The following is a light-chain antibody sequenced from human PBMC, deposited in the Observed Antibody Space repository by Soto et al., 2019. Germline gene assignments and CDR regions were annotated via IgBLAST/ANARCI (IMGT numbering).Light chain of an antibody. V-gene: IGKV3-15*01. J-gene: IGKJ1*01. Sequence: EMVMTQSPATLSVSPGERATLSCKASQSVSSNLARHKQKPAQAPRLLIYGASNRATGVPARFSGSGSGTQFTLTISSLKSEDFAVYYCQQYNNWPPWTFGQGTRWISN. CDR1: QSVSSN. CDR2: GAS. CDR3: QQYNNWPPWT.